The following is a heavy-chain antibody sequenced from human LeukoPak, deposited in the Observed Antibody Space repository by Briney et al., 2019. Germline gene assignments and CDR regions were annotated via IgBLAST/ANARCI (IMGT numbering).Heavy chain of an antibody. Sequence: PGGSLRLSCAASGFTFSSYAMSWVRQAPGKGLEWVSGISGGGVITDYADSVKGRVTISRDNSKNTLYLQMNSLRAEDTAVYYCAKSDGGNYLEAFDRWGQGTLVTVSS. V-gene: IGHV3-23*01. J-gene: IGHJ4*02. CDR1: GFTFSSYA. CDR3: AKSDGGNYLEAFDR. CDR2: ISGGGVIT. D-gene: IGHD1-26*01.